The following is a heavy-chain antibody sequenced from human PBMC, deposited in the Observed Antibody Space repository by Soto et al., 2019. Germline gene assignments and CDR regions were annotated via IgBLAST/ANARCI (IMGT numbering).Heavy chain of an antibody. CDR2: INPNSGRT. D-gene: IGHD3-10*01. Sequence: ASAKVSCKASGYTFTGYYMHWVRQAPGQGLEWMGWINPNSGRTNYAQKFQGWVTMTRDTSISTAFMELSRLRSDDTAVYYCAGETYYGSGSYYNYYCGMDVWGQGTTVTVS. CDR1: GYTFTGYY. V-gene: IGHV1-2*04. J-gene: IGHJ6*02. CDR3: AGETYYGSGSYYNYYCGMDV.